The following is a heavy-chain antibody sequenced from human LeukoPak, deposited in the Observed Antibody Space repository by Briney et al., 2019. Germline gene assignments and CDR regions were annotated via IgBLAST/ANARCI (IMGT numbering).Heavy chain of an antibody. V-gene: IGHV4-4*07. J-gene: IGHJ4*02. CDR1: GGSINTDY. D-gene: IGHD1-26*01. CDR2: VYTSGNT. Sequence: SETLSLTCTVSGGSINTDYWSWIRQPAGRGLEWIGRVYTSGNTMYNASLQSRVTMSIDTSTKQFFLKLSSVTAADTAVYYCARETLVGTTNYFDNWGQGTLVTVSS. CDR3: ARETLVGTTNYFDN.